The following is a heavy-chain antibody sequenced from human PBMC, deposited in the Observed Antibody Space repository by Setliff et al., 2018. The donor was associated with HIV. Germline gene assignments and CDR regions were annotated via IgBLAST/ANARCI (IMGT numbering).Heavy chain of an antibody. Sequence: GGSLRLSCAASGFTFSSYSMNWVRQAPGKGLEWVSCISSSTRYIYYADSVKGRFTISRDNAKNSLYLQMSSMRADDTAVYYCAREMAATAHPDDPYFQHWGQGTLVTVSS. V-gene: IGHV3-21*01. CDR3: AREMAATAHPDDPYFQH. D-gene: IGHD6-13*01. J-gene: IGHJ1*01. CDR1: GFTFSSYS. CDR2: ISSSTRYI.